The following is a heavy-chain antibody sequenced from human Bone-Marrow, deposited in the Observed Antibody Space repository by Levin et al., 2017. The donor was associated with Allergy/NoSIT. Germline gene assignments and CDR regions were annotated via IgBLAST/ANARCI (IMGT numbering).Heavy chain of an antibody. CDR3: TRTLGYCSGDSCYYYFDH. CDR2: ISQSGST. CDR1: GYSISSGYS. J-gene: IGHJ4*02. D-gene: IGHD2-15*01. V-gene: IGHV4-38-2*01. Sequence: ESLKISCGVSGYSISSGYSWGWIRQPPGKGLEWMGSISQSGSTHYNPSLKSRVTISLDTSKNQFSLGLSSVPAADTAVYFCTRTLGYCSGDSCYYYFDHWGQGALVTVSS.